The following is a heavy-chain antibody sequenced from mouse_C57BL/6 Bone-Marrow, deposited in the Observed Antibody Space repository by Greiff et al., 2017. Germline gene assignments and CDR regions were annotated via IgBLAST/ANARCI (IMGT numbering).Heavy chain of an antibody. J-gene: IGHJ3*01. D-gene: IGHD1-1*01. Sequence: VQLQQSGAELVRPGASVTLSCKASGYTFTDYEMHWVKQTPVHGLEWIGAIDPETGGTAYNQKFKGKAILTADKSSSTAYMELRSLTSEDSAVYYCARWYYGSSSAWFAYWGQGTLVTVSA. V-gene: IGHV1-15*01. CDR1: GYTFTDYE. CDR2: IDPETGGT. CDR3: ARWYYGSSSAWFAY.